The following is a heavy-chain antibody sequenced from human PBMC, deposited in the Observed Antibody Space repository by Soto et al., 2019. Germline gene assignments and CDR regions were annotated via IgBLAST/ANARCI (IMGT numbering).Heavy chain of an antibody. J-gene: IGHJ5*02. CDR1: GYSISSGYY. V-gene: IGHV4-38-2*01. CDR2: IYHSGST. CDR3: ARRGRLRAYWFDP. Sequence: PSDTLALTCAVSGYSISSGYYWGWIRQPPGKGLEWIGSIYHSGSTYYNPSLKSRVTISVDTSKNQFSLKLSSVTAADTAVYYCARRGRLRAYWFDPWGQGTLVTVS. D-gene: IGHD5-12*01.